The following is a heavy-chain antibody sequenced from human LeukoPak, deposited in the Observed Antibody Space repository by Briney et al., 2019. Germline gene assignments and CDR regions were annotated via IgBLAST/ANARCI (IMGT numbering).Heavy chain of an antibody. V-gene: IGHV3-30*18. CDR3: AKDPHRAVYGSGSLDY. D-gene: IGHD3-10*01. J-gene: IGHJ4*02. CDR2: MSYDGSNK. CDR1: GFTLSSYG. Sequence: GGSLRLSCAASGFTLSSYGMHWVRQAPGKGLEWVAIMSYDGSNKYYTDSVKGRFTISRDNSKNTLYLQMNSLRAEDTAVYYCAKDPHRAVYGSGSLDYWGQGTLVTVSS.